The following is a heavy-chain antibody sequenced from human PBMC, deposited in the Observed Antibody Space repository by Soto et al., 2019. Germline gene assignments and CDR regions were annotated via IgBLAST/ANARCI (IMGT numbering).Heavy chain of an antibody. CDR3: SRVPGP. J-gene: IGHJ5*02. Sequence: SETLSLTCAVSGGSISSGGYSWSWIRQPPGKGLEWIGYIYHSGSTYYNQSLKSRVTISVDRSKNQFSMKLSSVTAADTAVYYCSRVPGPWGQGTLVTVSS. CDR1: GGSISSGGYS. V-gene: IGHV4-30-2*01. CDR2: IYHSGST.